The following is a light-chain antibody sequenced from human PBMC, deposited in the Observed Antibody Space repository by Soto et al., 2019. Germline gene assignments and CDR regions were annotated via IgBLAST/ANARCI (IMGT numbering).Light chain of an antibody. V-gene: IGKV3-11*01. CDR3: QQYNSWPIT. J-gene: IGKJ5*01. CDR1: QTVSSY. Sequence: DIVFTQSPGNLSLSPGERATLSCMASQTVSSYLLWYKQKTGQSHRILIYDAYNRATGVPARFTVSGSEKDFTLTVGGLQSEEWAVDDCQQYNSWPITCGQGTRLEIK. CDR2: DAY.